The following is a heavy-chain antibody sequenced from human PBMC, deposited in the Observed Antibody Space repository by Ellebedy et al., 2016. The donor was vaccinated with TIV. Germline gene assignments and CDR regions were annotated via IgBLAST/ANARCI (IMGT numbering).Heavy chain of an antibody. J-gene: IGHJ4*02. D-gene: IGHD3-3*01. CDR2: IIPVLGTA. CDR1: GGTFSNYA. CDR3: ARAAVESRSDY. V-gene: IGHV1-69*13. Sequence: AASVKVSCKASGGTFSNYATSWVRQAPGQGLEWMGGIIPVLGTANYAQKFQGRLTITADESTSTAYMELSSLRSDDTAVYYCARAAVESRSDYWGQGTLVTVSS.